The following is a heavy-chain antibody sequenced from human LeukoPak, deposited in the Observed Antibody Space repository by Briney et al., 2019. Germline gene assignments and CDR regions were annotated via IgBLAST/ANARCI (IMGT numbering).Heavy chain of an antibody. J-gene: IGHJ4*02. CDR1: GFNFGDYY. CDR2: ISGSGSTI. Sequence: KTGGSLRLSCAASGFNFGDYYMSWIRQAPGKGLEWVPHISGSGSTIHYADSVKGRFIISRDNAENSLYLQMNSLRGEHTAVYYCAKCWGVVVFDYWGQGTLVTVTS. V-gene: IGHV3-11*04. CDR3: AKCWGVVVFDY. D-gene: IGHD3-16*01.